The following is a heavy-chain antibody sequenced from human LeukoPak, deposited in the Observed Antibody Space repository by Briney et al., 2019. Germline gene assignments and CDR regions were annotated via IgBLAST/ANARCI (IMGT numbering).Heavy chain of an antibody. CDR1: GGTFSSYA. V-gene: IGHV1-69*05. J-gene: IGHJ6*03. CDR3: ARGCSGGSCYARYYYMDV. Sequence: SVKVSCKASGGTFSSYAISWVRLAPGQGREWMGGIIPIFGTANYAQKFQGRVTITTDESTSTAYMELSSLRSEDTAVYYCARGCSGGSCYARYYYMDVWGKGTTLTVSS. D-gene: IGHD2-15*01. CDR2: IIPIFGTA.